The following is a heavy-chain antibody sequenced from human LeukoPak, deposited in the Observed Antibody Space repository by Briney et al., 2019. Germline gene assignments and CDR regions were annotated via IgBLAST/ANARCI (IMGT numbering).Heavy chain of an antibody. D-gene: IGHD6-19*01. V-gene: IGHV1-46*01. Sequence: ASVKVSCKASGYTFTSYYMHWVRHAPGQGLEWMGIINPSGGSTSYAQKFQGRVTMTRDTSTSTVYMELSSLRSEDTAVYYCASFLAVAGTNDAFDIWAKGQWSPSLQ. CDR3: ASFLAVAGTNDAFDI. CDR2: INPSGGST. CDR1: GYTFTSYY. J-gene: IGHJ3*02.